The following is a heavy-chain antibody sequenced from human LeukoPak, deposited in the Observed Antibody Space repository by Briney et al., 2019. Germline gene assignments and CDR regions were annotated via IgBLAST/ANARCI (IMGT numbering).Heavy chain of an antibody. J-gene: IGHJ4*02. V-gene: IGHV1-69*13. CDR3: ARTPYYYGSGSYGKFDY. Sequence: SVQVSCKASGGTFSSYAISWVRQAPGQGLEWMGGIIPIFGTANYAQKFQGRVTITADESTSTAYMELSSLRSEDTAVYYCARTPYYYGSGSYGKFDYWGQGTLVTVSS. CDR1: GGTFSSYA. CDR2: IIPIFGTA. D-gene: IGHD3-10*01.